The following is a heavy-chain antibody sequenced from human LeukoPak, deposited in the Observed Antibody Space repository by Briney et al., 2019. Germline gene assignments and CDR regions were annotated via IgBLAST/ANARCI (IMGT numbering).Heavy chain of an antibody. CDR2: ISSSSSYI. CDR1: GFTFSTYA. J-gene: IGHJ4*02. CDR3: ARDLRYSSSWYPIDY. D-gene: IGHD6-13*01. V-gene: IGHV3-21*01. Sequence: GSLRLSCAASGFTFSTYAMTWVRQAPGKGLEWVSSISSSSSYIYYADSVKGRFTISRDNAKNSLYLQMNSLRAEDTAVYYCARDLRYSSSWYPIDYWGQGTLVTVSS.